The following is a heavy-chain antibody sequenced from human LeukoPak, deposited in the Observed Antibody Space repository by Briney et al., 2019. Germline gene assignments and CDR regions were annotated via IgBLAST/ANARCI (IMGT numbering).Heavy chain of an antibody. CDR1: GASITGTTYY. D-gene: IGHD2-8*01. CDR3: ARRRGPSCTLCYVDF. Sequence: SETLSLACTVSGASITGTTYYWDWIRQPPRKGLEWIGSVSYSRNTYNPSLKSRATISVDTSKNQFSLKLNSVTAADTAVYYCARRRGPSCTLCYVDFWGQGTLVTVSS. V-gene: IGHV4-39*01. J-gene: IGHJ4*02. CDR2: VSYSRNT.